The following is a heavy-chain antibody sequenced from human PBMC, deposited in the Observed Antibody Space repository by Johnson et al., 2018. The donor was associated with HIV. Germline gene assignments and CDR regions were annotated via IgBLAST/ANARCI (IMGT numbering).Heavy chain of an antibody. CDR2: IWYDGSNK. CDR3: ARVSKYYDSIRGAFDI. J-gene: IGHJ3*02. CDR1: GFTFSSYG. V-gene: IGHV3-33*08. Sequence: QVQLVESGGGVVQPGRSLRLSCAASGFTFSSYGMHWVRQAPGKGLEWVAVIWYDGSNKYYADSVQGRFTISRDNSKNTLYLQMNSLRAEDTAVYYCARVSKYYDSIRGAFDIWGQGTMVTVSS. D-gene: IGHD3-22*01.